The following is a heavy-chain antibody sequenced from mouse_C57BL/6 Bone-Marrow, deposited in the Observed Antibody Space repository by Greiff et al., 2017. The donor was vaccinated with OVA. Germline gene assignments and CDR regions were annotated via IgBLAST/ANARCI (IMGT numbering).Heavy chain of an antibody. CDR3: AIPLIYYYGSSYTFDYVDY. CDR1: GYTFTSYW. Sequence: QVQLQQPGAELVKPGASVKVSCKASGYTFTSYWMHWVKQRPGQGLEWIGRIHPSDSDTNYNQKFKGKATLTVDKSSSTAYMQLSSLTSEDAAVYYCAIPLIYYYGSSYTFDYVDYWGQGTTLTVSS. D-gene: IGHD1-1*01. J-gene: IGHJ2*01. V-gene: IGHV1-74*01. CDR2: IHPSDSDT.